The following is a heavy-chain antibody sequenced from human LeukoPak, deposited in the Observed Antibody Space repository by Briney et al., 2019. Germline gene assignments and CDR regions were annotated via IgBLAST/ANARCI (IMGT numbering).Heavy chain of an antibody. D-gene: IGHD3-22*01. J-gene: IGHJ4*02. CDR3: ARDLGLDYYDSSGYETPRFDY. Sequence: LGASVKVSCKASGYTFTSYDINWVRQATGQGLEWMGWMNPNSGNTGYAQKFQGRVTMTRNTSISTAYMELSSLRSEDTAVYYCARDLGLDYYDSSGYETPRFDYWGQGTLVTVSS. CDR2: MNPNSGNT. CDR1: GYTFTSYD. V-gene: IGHV1-8*01.